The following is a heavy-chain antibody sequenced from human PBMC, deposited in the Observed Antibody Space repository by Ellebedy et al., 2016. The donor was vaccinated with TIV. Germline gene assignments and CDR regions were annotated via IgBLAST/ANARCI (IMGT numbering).Heavy chain of an antibody. D-gene: IGHD2-2*01. CDR2: ISSSSSTI. CDR3: ARDGCSSTSCYGDYYYGMDV. Sequence: GESLKISCAASGFTFSSYSMNWVRQAPGKGLEWVSYISSSSSTIYYADSVKGRFTISRDNAKNSLYLQMNSLRDEDTAVYYCARDGCSSTSCYGDYYYGMDVWGQGTTVTVSS. CDR1: GFTFSSYS. J-gene: IGHJ6*02. V-gene: IGHV3-48*02.